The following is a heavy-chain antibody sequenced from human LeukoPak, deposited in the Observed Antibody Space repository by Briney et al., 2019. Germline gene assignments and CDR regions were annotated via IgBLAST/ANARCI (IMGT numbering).Heavy chain of an antibody. D-gene: IGHD2-15*01. CDR2: ISYDGSNK. Sequence: PGGSLRLSCAASGLTFSNAWMNWVRQAPGKGLEWVAVISYDGSNKYYADSAKGRFTISRDNSKNTLYLQMNSLRAEDTAVYYCARDKGYCSGGSCYSEYYYYGMDVWGQGTTVTVSS. CDR1: GLTFSNAW. J-gene: IGHJ6*02. CDR3: ARDKGYCSGGSCYSEYYYYGMDV. V-gene: IGHV3-30-3*01.